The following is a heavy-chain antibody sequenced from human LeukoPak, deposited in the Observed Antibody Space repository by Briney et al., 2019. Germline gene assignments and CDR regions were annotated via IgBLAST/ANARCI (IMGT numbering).Heavy chain of an antibody. Sequence: KPSETLSLTCTVSGGSISSYYWSWIRQPPGKGVEWIGYISHSGSTNYNPSLKSRVTISVDTSKNQFSLKLTSVTAADAAVYYCARHGQERAMVNPLYYFDYWGQGTLVTVSS. CDR3: ARHGQERAMVNPLYYFDY. CDR1: GGSISSYY. V-gene: IGHV4-59*08. CDR2: ISHSGST. D-gene: IGHD5-18*01. J-gene: IGHJ4*02.